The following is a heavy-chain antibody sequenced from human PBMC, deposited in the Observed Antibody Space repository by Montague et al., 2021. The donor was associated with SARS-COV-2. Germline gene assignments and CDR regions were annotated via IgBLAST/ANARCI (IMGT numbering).Heavy chain of an antibody. CDR3: ARAGETTVVTDFDY. D-gene: IGHD4-23*01. CDR2: IYYSGSA. CDR1: GGSISSGGYY. V-gene: IGHV4-31*03. J-gene: IGHJ4*02. Sequence: TLSLTCTVSGGSISSGGYYWSWIRQPPGKGLEWIGYIYYSGSAYYNPSLKSRVTISVDTSKNQFSLKLTSVTAADTAVYYCARAGETTVVTDFDYWGQGTMVTVSS.